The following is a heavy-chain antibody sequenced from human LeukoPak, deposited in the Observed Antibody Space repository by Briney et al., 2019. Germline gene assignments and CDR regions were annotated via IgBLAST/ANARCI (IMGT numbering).Heavy chain of an antibody. V-gene: IGHV1-69*13. D-gene: IGHD1-26*01. J-gene: IGHJ4*02. Sequence: ASVKVSCKASGGTFSSYAISWVRQAPGQGLEWMGGIIPIFGTANYAQKFQGRVTITAVESTSTAYMELSSLRSEDTAVYYCATDVAHIVGASALDYWGQGTLVTVSS. CDR1: GGTFSSYA. CDR2: IIPIFGTA. CDR3: ATDVAHIVGASALDY.